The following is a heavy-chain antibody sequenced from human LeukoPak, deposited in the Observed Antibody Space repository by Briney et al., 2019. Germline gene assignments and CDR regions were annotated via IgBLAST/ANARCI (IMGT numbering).Heavy chain of an antibody. J-gene: IGHJ5*02. CDR2: INHSGST. V-gene: IGHV4-34*01. Sequence: SETLSLTCAVYGVSFSGYYWSWIRQPPGKGLEWLGEINHSGSTNYNPSLKSRVTISVDTSKNQFSLKLSSVTAADTAVYYCATTPNYYDSSGYPPGVWFDPWGQGTLVTVSS. CDR3: ATTPNYYDSSGYPPGVWFDP. CDR1: GVSFSGYY. D-gene: IGHD3-22*01.